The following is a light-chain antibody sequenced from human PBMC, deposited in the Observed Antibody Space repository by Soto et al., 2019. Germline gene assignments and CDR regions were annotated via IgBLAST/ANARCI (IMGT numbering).Light chain of an antibody. V-gene: IGLV2-14*01. CDR3: SSYTSSSTPYV. CDR1: SSDVGGYNY. J-gene: IGLJ1*01. Sequence: QSALTQPASVSGSPGQSITISCTGTSSDVGGYNYVSWYQQHPVKAPKLMIYDVTNRPSGVSDRFSGSKSGNTPSLTISGLQAEDEADYYCSSYTSSSTPYVFGTETKLTVL. CDR2: DVT.